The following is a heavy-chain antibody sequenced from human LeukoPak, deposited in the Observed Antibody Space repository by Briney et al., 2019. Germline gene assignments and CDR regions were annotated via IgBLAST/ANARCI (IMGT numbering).Heavy chain of an antibody. J-gene: IGHJ4*02. Sequence: SETLSLTCAVSGGSFSGYYWSWIRQPPGKGLEWIGEINHSGSTNYNPSLKSRVTISVDASKNQFPLKLSSVTAADTAVYYCARGPDSSSWYFDYWGQGTLVTVSS. CDR3: ARGPDSSSWYFDY. CDR2: INHSGST. CDR1: GGSFSGYY. D-gene: IGHD6-13*01. V-gene: IGHV4-34*01.